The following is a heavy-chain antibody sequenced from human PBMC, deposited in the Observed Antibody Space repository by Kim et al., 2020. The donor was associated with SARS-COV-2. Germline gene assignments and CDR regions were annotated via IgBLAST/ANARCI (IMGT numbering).Heavy chain of an antibody. CDR3: ARDGDSSGYAWFDP. Sequence: SETLSLTCTVYGGSISSYYWSWIRQPAGKGLEWIGRIYTSGSTNYNPSLKSRVTMSVDTSKNQFSLKLSSVTAADTAVYYCARDGDSSGYAWFDPWGQGTLVTVSS. D-gene: IGHD3-22*01. CDR2: IYTSGST. J-gene: IGHJ5*02. V-gene: IGHV4-4*07. CDR1: GGSISSYY.